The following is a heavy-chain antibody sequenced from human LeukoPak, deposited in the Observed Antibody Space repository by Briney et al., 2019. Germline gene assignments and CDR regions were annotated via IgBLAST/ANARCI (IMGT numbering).Heavy chain of an antibody. CDR3: ARLPGSYYALDGFDI. CDR1: GYTFTSYW. D-gene: IGHD3-10*01. CDR2: IYPGDSDT. J-gene: IGHJ3*02. V-gene: IGHV5-51*01. Sequence: GESLKISCKASGYTFTSYWIGWVRQMPGKGLEWMGIIYPGDSDTRYSPSFQGHVTISAEKSISPAYLQWRSLKASDTAMYYCARLPGSYYALDGFDIWGQGTMVTVSS.